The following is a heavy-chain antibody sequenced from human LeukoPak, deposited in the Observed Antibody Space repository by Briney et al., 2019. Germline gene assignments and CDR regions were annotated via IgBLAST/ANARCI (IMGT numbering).Heavy chain of an antibody. CDR2: IWYDGSNK. CDR1: GFTFSSYG. J-gene: IGHJ4*02. D-gene: IGHD3-22*01. CDR3: ARDLRHWSPGYYDSSGPFDY. V-gene: IGHV3-33*01. Sequence: PGGSLRLSCAASGFTFSSYGMHWVRQAPGKGLEWVSVIWYDGSNKYYADSVKGRFTISRDNSKNTLYLQMNSLRAEDTAVYYCARDLRHWSPGYYDSSGPFDYWGQGTLVTVSS.